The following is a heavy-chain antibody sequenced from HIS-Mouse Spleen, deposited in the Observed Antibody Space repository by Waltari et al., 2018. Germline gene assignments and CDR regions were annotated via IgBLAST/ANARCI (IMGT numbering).Heavy chain of an antibody. Sequence: QLQLQESGPGLVKPSETLSLTCTVSGGSISSSSSYWGWIRQPPGKGLEWIGSIYYSGSTYYNPSLKSRVTISVDTSKNQFSLKLSSVTAADTAVYYCARLTTVVTSGAFDIWGQGTMVTVSS. D-gene: IGHD4-17*01. CDR1: GGSISSSSSY. J-gene: IGHJ3*02. V-gene: IGHV4-39*07. CDR3: ARLTTVVTSGAFDI. CDR2: IYYSGST.